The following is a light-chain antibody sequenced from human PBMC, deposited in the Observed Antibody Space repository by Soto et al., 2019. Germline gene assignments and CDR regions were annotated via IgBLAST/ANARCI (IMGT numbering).Light chain of an antibody. CDR1: QGIRSY. V-gene: IGKV1-9*01. CDR3: QQLNSYPIT. CDR2: AAS. Sequence: DIQLTQSPSLLSTSVGDRVTITCRASQGIRSYLAWYQQKPGKAPKLLIYAASTLQSGVPSRFSGSGSGTEFTLTISSLQPEDFATYYCQQLNSYPITFGQGTRLEIK. J-gene: IGKJ5*01.